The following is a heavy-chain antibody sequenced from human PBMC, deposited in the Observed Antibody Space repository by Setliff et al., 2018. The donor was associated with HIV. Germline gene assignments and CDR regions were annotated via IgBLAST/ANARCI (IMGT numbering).Heavy chain of an antibody. J-gene: IGHJ4*01. CDR1: GYSFTSYF. CDR3: ARGGIVARPYYFDY. D-gene: IGHD6-6*01. CDR2: ISPNSGGT. V-gene: IGHV1-2*04. Sequence: EASVKVSCKASGYSFTSYFMHWVRQAPGQGLEWMGWISPNSGGTNFAQRFQGWVTLTRDTSISTAYMDLSRLKSDDTAVYYCARGGIVARPYYFDYWGHGTLVTVSS.